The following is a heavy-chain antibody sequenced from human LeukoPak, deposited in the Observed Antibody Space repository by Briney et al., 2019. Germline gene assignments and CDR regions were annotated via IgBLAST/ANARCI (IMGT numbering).Heavy chain of an antibody. D-gene: IGHD3-16*01. CDR1: GFIFSDYW. CDR2: IKSDGSST. Sequence: GGSLRLSCAASGFIFSDYWMHWVRQGPGKGLEWVSRIKSDGSSTSYADSVKGRFTISRDNAKNTVYVHMNSLRDEDTAVYYCARGGRYAYFLDYWGQGTLVTVSS. V-gene: IGHV3-74*01. CDR3: ARGGRYAYFLDY. J-gene: IGHJ4*02.